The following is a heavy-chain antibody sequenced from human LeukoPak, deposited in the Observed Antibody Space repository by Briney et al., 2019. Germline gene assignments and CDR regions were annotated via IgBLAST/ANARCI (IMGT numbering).Heavy chain of an antibody. Sequence: GGSLRLSCVTSGFPFSTYSMNWVRQAPGKGLEWLSYITSTSDTIYYADCVKGRFTISRDNAKNSLYLQMNSLRAEDTAVYYCARDNGRWLQTHWGQGTLVTVSS. CDR3: ARDNGRWLQTH. CDR2: ITSTSDTI. J-gene: IGHJ4*02. D-gene: IGHD5-24*01. V-gene: IGHV3-48*01. CDR1: GFPFSTYS.